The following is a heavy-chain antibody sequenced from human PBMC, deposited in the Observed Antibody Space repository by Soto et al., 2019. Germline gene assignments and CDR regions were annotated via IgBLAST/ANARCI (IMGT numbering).Heavy chain of an antibody. J-gene: IGHJ4*02. Sequence: QPQLQESGPGLVKPSETLSLTCTVCSGAISSPNYYWGWIRRPPGRGLAWIGSVVDRGTPYSSPSLDRPVTILVGASTNQFVLVMSSATAADPAVYYCARGNDYERWSKLNYYVANLGQGILVSAS. CDR1: SGAISSPNYY. CDR3: ARGNDYERWSKLNYYVAN. D-gene: IGHD5-12*01. V-gene: IGHV4-39*01. CDR2: VVDRGTP.